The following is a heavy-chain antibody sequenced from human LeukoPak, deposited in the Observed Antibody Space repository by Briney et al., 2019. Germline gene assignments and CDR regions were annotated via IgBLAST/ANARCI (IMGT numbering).Heavy chain of an antibody. V-gene: IGHV2-5*02. CDR3: AHRKNYYDSSVFDN. CDR1: GFSLNTRGVG. J-gene: IGHJ4*02. Sequence: RVSGPTLVNPTQTLTLTCTFSGFSLNTRGVGVGWIRQPPGRALEWLALIYWDDDRRYSPSLKSRLTITKDTSKNQVVLTITNMDPVGTATYFCAHRKNYYDSSVFDNWGQGTLVTVSS. CDR2: IYWDDDR. D-gene: IGHD3-22*01.